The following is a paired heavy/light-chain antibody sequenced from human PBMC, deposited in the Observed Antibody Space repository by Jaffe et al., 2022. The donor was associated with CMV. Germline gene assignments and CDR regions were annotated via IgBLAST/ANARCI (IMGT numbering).Light chain of an antibody. CDR2: AAS. CDR3: QQTYSSPHT. V-gene: IGKV1-39*01. J-gene: IGKJ4*01. CDR1: QSISNY. Sequence: DIQMTQSPPSLSASVGDRVLIACRASQSISNYLNWYQQKPGKAPKLLIHAASSLQSGVPSRFSGSGSGTDFTLTIASLEPEDFATYYCQQTYSSPHTFGGGTKVEI.
Heavy chain of an antibody. CDR1: GGSFSDHY. V-gene: IGHV4-34*01. CDR3: ARVMYYDSLTGLYKPPALDF. D-gene: IGHD3-9*01. J-gene: IGHJ4*02. Sequence: QVQLQQWGAGLLKPSETLSLTCAVDGGSFSDHYWSWIRQPPGKGLEWIGEVHHTGSTTYTPSLKSRVTLLVDSSPNQFSLKLTSVTAADTAVYYCARVMYYDSLTGLYKPPALDFWGQGTLVTVSS. CDR2: VHHTGST.